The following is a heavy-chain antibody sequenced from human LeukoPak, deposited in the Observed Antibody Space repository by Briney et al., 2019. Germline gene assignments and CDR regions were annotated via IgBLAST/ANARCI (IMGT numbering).Heavy chain of an antibody. CDR1: GFSFSTYT. CDR2: INGRGDST. D-gene: IGHD6-19*01. CDR3: AKSSGWKHYYYYGMDV. Sequence: GGSLRLSCAASGFSFSTYTMNWVRQAPGKGLEWVSAINGRGDSTFYADSVKGQFTISRDNSKNTLYLQMNSLRAEDTAVYYCAKSSGWKHYYYYGMDVWGQGTTVTVSS. V-gene: IGHV3-23*01. J-gene: IGHJ6*02.